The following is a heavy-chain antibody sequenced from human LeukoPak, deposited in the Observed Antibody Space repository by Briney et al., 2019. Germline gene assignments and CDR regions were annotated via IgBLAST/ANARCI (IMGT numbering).Heavy chain of an antibody. CDR3: AATQVVPAATYYYGMDV. Sequence: GASVKVSCKASGYTFTSYGISWVRQAPGQGLEGMGWISAYNGNTNYAQKLQGRVTMTTDTSTSTAYMELRSLRSDDTAVYYCAATQVVPAATYYYGMDVWGQGTTVTVSS. D-gene: IGHD2-2*01. J-gene: IGHJ6*02. V-gene: IGHV1-18*01. CDR1: GYTFTSYG. CDR2: ISAYNGNT.